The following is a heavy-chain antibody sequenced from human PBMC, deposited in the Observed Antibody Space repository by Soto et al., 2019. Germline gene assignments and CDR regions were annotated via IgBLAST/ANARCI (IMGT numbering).Heavy chain of an antibody. D-gene: IGHD4-4*01. Sequence: GGSLRLSCAASGFTFSSYGMHWVRQAPGKGLEWVAVISYDGSNKYYADSVKGRFTISRDNSKNTLYLQMDSLRAEDTAVYFCARDSKNRQDGMDVWGQGTTVTVSS. J-gene: IGHJ6*02. CDR1: GFTFSSYG. V-gene: IGHV3-30*03. CDR2: ISYDGSNK. CDR3: ARDSKNRQDGMDV.